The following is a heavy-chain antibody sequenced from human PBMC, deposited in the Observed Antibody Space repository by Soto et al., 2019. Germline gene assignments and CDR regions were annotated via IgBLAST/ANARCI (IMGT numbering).Heavy chain of an antibody. CDR2: ISSSSTTI. CDR1: GFTFSSYS. D-gene: IGHD5-12*01. J-gene: IGHJ4*02. V-gene: IGHV3-48*01. Sequence: EVQLVESGGGLVQPGGSLRLSCAASGFTFSSYSMNWVRQAPGKGLEWVSYISSSSTTIYYADSVKGRFTISRDNAKNSLYLQMNSLRAEDTAVYYCARDISGYVGKNDHWGQGTLVTVSS. CDR3: ARDISGYVGKNDH.